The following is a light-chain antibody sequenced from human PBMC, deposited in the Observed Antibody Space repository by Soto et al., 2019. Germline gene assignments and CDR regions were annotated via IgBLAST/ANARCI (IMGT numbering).Light chain of an antibody. J-gene: IGKJ1*01. CDR2: GAS. CDR1: QSVSSSY. CDR3: QQYSNSPRT. Sequence: EIVLTQSPGTXSXSPXXXXXXXXXAXQSVSSSYLAWYQQKPGQAPRLLIYGASSRATGIPDRFSGSGSGTDFTLTISRLEPEDFAVYYCQQYSNSPRTFGQGTKVDIK. V-gene: IGKV3-20*01.